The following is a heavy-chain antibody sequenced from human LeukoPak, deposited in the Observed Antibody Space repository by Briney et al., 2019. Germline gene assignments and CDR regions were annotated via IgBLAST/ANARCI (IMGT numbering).Heavy chain of an antibody. CDR3: ARENCGGDCYTDY. J-gene: IGHJ4*02. CDR2: IYYSGST. D-gene: IGHD2-21*01. Sequence: SQTLSLTCTVSGVSISSGDYYWSWIRQPPGKGLEWIGYIYYSGSTYYNPSLKSRVTISVDTSKNQFSLKLSSVTAADTAVYYCARENCGGDCYTDYWGQGTLVTVSS. CDR1: GVSISSGDYY. V-gene: IGHV4-30-4*08.